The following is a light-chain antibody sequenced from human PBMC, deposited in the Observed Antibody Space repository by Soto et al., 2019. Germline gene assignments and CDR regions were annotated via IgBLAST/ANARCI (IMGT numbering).Light chain of an antibody. J-gene: IGKJ5*01. CDR3: PLSATSLLP. V-gene: IGKV3-20*01. CDR2: GAS. Sequence: SKSPATLFVSKRERATLSCRASQSVSSNLAWYQQKPGQAPRLLVYGASSRATGIPDRFSGSGSGTDFTLTICRLEPKDFAVYYIPLSATSLLPFCEGTLLAIK. CDR1: QSVSSN.